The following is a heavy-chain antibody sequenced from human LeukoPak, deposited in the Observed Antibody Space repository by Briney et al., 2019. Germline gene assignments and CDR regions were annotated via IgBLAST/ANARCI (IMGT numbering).Heavy chain of an antibody. CDR1: GFTFSSYA. V-gene: IGHV3-23*01. CDR2: ISGRGGTT. J-gene: IGHJ4*02. D-gene: IGHD3-22*01. CDR3: AKDSYYDTSGYEFDY. Sequence: GGSLRLSCVASGFTFSSYAMSWVRQAPGKGLEWVSGISGRGGTTYYADSVKGRFTMSRDNSKNTLYLQMNSLRAEDTAVYYCAKDSYYDTSGYEFDYWGQGILVTVSS.